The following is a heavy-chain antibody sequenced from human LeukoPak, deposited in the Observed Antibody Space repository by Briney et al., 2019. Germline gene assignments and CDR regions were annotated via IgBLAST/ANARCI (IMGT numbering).Heavy chain of an antibody. CDR2: ISYDGSNK. CDR1: GFTFSRYG. CDR3: ARDFKTLYYFDY. Sequence: GGSLRLSCAASGFTFSRYGMHWVRQAPGKGLEWVTAISYDGSNKYYADSVKGRFTISRDNAKNSVYLQMNSLRAEDTAVYYCARDFKTLYYFDYWGQGTLVTVSS. J-gene: IGHJ4*02. V-gene: IGHV3-30*04.